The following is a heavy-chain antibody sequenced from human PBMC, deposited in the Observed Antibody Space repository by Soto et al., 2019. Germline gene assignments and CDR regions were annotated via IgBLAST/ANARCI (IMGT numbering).Heavy chain of an antibody. V-gene: IGHV3-30-3*01. J-gene: IGHJ6*02. CDR1: GFTFSSYA. Sequence: GGSLRLSCAASGFTFSSYAMHWVRQAPGKGLEWVAVISYDGSNKYYADSVKGRFTISRDNSKNTLYLQMNSLRAEDTAVYYCARDKGDFWSGYYTPVSYGMDVWGQGTTVTVSS. CDR2: ISYDGSNK. D-gene: IGHD3-3*01. CDR3: ARDKGDFWSGYYTPVSYGMDV.